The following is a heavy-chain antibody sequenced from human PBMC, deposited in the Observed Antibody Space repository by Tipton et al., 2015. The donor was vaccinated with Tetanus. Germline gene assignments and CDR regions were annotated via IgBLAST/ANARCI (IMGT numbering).Heavy chain of an antibody. CDR1: GFPFSSYA. J-gene: IGHJ2*01. CDR3: TKDLRPNVGFAL. V-gene: IGHV3-23*01. CDR2: ITADGGGT. D-gene: IGHD1-1*01. Sequence: SLRLSCAASGFPFSSYALIWVRQAPGKGLEWVSSITADGGGTYYADSVKGRFTISRDNSRNMVYLQRNSLRADDTAVYFCTKDLRPNVGFALWGRGTLVPVPS.